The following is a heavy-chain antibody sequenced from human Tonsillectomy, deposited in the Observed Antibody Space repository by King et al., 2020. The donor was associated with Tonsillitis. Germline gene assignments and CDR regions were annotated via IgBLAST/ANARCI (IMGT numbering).Heavy chain of an antibody. CDR1: GGSFSGYY. CDR3: ARYFGSYELDP. Sequence: VQLQQWGAGLLKPSETLSLTCAVYGGSFSGYYWSWIRQPPGKGLECIGEINHSGSTNYNPSLKSRVTISVDTSKNQFSLKLSSVTAADTAVYYCARYFGSYELDPWGQGTLVTVSS. D-gene: IGHD2-21*01. V-gene: IGHV4-34*01. J-gene: IGHJ5*02. CDR2: INHSGST.